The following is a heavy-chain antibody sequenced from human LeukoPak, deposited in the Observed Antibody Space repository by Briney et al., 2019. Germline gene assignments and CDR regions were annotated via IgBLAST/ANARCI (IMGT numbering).Heavy chain of an antibody. Sequence: GGSLRLSCAASGFTFSSYAMSWVRQAPGKGLDWVSAISCSGGSTYYADSVKGRFTISRDNSKNTLYLQMNSLRAEDTAVYYCAKWAPQSGAASLPIYFDYWGQGTLVTVSS. V-gene: IGHV3-23*01. J-gene: IGHJ4*02. CDR1: GFTFSSYA. CDR2: ISCSGGST. D-gene: IGHD6-13*01. CDR3: AKWAPQSGAASLPIYFDY.